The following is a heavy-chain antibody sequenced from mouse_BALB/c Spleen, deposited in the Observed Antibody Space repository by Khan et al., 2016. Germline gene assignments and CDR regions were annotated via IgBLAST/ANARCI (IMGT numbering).Heavy chain of an antibody. J-gene: IGHJ2*01. CDR1: GYTFTNYG. CDR2: INTYTGET. V-gene: IGHV9-1*02. CDR3: ARPDY. Sequence: QIQLVQSGPELKKPGETVKISCRTSGYTFTNYGMNWVKQAPGKDLKWMGWINTYTGETAYADDFKGRFVFSLETSATTAYLTINNLKNEDRGAYFCARPDYWGQGTTLTVSS.